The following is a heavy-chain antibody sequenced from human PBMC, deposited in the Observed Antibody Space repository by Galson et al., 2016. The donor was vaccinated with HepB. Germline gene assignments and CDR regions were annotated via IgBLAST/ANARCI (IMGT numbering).Heavy chain of an antibody. Sequence: SVKVSCKASGYTFTSHDINWVRQATGQGLEWVGYMNPNSGQAGYAQKFRGRVTMTRDTAITSAYMELSGLGPDDTAVYYCARAGRGESRNNSDHWGQGTPVNVSS. V-gene: IGHV1-8*01. D-gene: IGHD1-26*01. CDR3: ARAGRGESRNNSDH. CDR1: GYTFTSHD. J-gene: IGHJ4*02. CDR2: MNPNSGQA.